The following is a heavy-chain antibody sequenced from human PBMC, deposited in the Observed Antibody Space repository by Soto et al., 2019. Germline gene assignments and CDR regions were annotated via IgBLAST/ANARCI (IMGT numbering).Heavy chain of an antibody. CDR3: AKGGRQWLVTSDFNY. J-gene: IGHJ4*02. V-gene: IGHV3-30*18. CDR2: VSHDGRNT. Sequence: VLLVESGGGVVQPGRSLRLSCAASGFTFSDYAMHWVRQARGKGLEWVAVVSHDGRNTHYADSVKGRFTISRDSSKNTVSLELTSLRAEDTAVYYCAKGGRQWLVTSDFNYWGQGALVTVSS. CDR1: GFTFSDYA. D-gene: IGHD6-19*01.